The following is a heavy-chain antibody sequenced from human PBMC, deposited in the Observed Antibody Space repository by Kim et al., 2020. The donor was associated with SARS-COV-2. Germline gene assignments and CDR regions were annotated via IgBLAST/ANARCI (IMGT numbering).Heavy chain of an antibody. V-gene: IGHV1-18*01. J-gene: IGHJ4*02. Sequence: AQKLQGRVTMTTDTSTSTAYMELRSLRSDDTAVYYCARDVKPFVGAIGGYWGQGTLVTVSS. D-gene: IGHD3-16*02. CDR3: ARDVKPFVGAIGGY.